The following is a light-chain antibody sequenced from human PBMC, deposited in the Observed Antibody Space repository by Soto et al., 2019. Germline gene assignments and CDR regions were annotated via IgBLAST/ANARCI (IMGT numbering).Light chain of an antibody. CDR1: QGIRND. J-gene: IGKJ1*01. CDR2: AAS. V-gene: IGKV1-17*01. Sequence: IHMTQSTSSLSASVGHRVTIPCRASQGIRNDLGWYQQKKGKAPKRLIYAASSLQSGVPSRFSGSGYGTEFNLTISSLQTEDFAVYYCQQSFSIPWTFGQGTKVDIK. CDR3: QQSFSIPWT.